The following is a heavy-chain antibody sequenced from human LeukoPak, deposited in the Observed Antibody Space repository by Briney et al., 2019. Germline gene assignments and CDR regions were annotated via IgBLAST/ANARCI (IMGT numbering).Heavy chain of an antibody. CDR1: GFTFSNYG. Sequence: GGSLRLSCAASGFTFSNYGMHWVRQAPGKGLEWVAVIWYDGSNKYYADSVKGRFTISRDNSKNTLYLQMNSLRAEDTAVYYCARVESNSNWYYFDYWGQGTLVTVSS. CDR2: IWYDGSNK. V-gene: IGHV3-33*01. J-gene: IGHJ4*02. CDR3: ARVESNSNWYYFDY. D-gene: IGHD6-13*01.